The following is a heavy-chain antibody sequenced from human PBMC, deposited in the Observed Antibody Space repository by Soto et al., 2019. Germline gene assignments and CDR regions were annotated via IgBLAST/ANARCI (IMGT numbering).Heavy chain of an antibody. V-gene: IGHV1-58*01. CDR1: GFTFTSSA. D-gene: IGHD6-13*01. CDR3: AADLGSSWEYYYYYYGMDV. Sequence: GASVKVSXKASGFTFTSSAVQWVRQARGQRLEWIGWIVVGSGNTNYAQKFQERVTITRDMSTSTAYMELSSLRSEDTAVYYCAADLGSSWEYYYYYYGMDVWGQGTTVTVSS. J-gene: IGHJ6*02. CDR2: IVVGSGNT.